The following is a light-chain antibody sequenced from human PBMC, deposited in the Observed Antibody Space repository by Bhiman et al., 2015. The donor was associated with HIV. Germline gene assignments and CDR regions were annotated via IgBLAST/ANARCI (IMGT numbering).Light chain of an antibody. CDR1: STDIGTYDY. V-gene: IGLV2-23*02. J-gene: IGLJ1*01. CDR3: CSYAGSSSYV. CDR2: DVN. Sequence: QSALTQPASVSGPPGQSITISCTGTSTDIGTYDYVSWYQHHPGKAPKLMISDVNKRPSGVSNRFSGSKSGNTASLTISGLQADDEADYYCCSYAGSSSYVFGTGTKVTVL.